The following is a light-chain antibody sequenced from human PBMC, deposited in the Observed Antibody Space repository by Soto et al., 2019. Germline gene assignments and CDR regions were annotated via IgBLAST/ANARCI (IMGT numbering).Light chain of an antibody. CDR3: AGWDGSLKGFV. Sequence: QSALTQPPSASGAPGQRVTISCSGSASNIGRDPVNWYQQVPGTAPKLLIYENNHRPSGVPDRFSGSKSGTSASLVISGLQSEDEAEYFCAGWDGSLKGFVFXTGTK. CDR2: ENN. J-gene: IGLJ1*01. V-gene: IGLV1-44*01. CDR1: ASNIGRDP.